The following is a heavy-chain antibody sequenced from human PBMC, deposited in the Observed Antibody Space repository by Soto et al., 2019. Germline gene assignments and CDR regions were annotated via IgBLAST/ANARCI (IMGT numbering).Heavy chain of an antibody. V-gene: IGHV3-74*01. Sequence: EVQLVESGGGLVQPGGSLRLSCAASGFTFSTYWMHWVRQAPGKGLVWVSRINEDGSTINYADSVKGRFTISRDNAKNRLCREVKSRGAEDRAVYYCTGDSGGGGGYWGQGTLVTVSS. CDR3: TGDSGGGGGY. CDR2: INEDGSTI. CDR1: GFTFSTYW. J-gene: IGHJ4*02. D-gene: IGHD3-16*01.